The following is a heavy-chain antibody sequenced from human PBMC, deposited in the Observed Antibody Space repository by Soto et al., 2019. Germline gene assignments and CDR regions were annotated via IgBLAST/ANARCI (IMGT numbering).Heavy chain of an antibody. CDR2: ISADTENT. CDR1: GFVFANYA. Sequence: EEQLLQSGGGLVQPGGSLRLSCAASGFVFANYAMIWVRQVPGRGPEWVAGISADTENTFYLDSVKGRFTISRDTATSTLHLQMNSLGVEDTAVYYCAKDYVSNWYASESSHGLHAMDLWGQGTKVIAS. V-gene: IGHV3-23*01. CDR3: AKDYVSNWYASESSHGLHAMDL. J-gene: IGHJ3*01. D-gene: IGHD3-10*01.